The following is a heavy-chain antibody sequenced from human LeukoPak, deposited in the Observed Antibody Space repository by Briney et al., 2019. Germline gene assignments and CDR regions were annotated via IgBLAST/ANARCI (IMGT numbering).Heavy chain of an antibody. CDR2: INHNGNVN. V-gene: IGHV3-7*03. CDR1: GFTFSSYW. J-gene: IGHJ4*02. D-gene: IGHD1-26*01. CDR3: AKDRNSEGGAAKNY. Sequence: GGSLRLSCAASGFTFSSYWMNWARQAPGKGLEWVASINHNGNVNYYVDSVKGRFTISRDNAKNSLYLQMSNLRAEDTAVYYCAKDRNSEGGAAKNYWGQGTLVTVSS.